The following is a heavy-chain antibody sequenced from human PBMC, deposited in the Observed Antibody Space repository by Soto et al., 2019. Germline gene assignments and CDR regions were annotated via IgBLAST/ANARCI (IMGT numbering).Heavy chain of an antibody. D-gene: IGHD6-19*01. CDR3: ARDQWLKVPAVVGDKFDS. CDR1: GYAFIGHG. Sequence: QVQLVQSGGEEKKPGASVKVSCKASGYAFIGHGISWVRQARGQGLAWMGWINSYNGDTKYARKYQDRITLTKDKSTRTVYMGLTSLRSDDTAVYYCARDQWLKVPAVVGDKFDSWGQGTLVTVSS. CDR2: INSYNGDT. J-gene: IGHJ5*01. V-gene: IGHV1-18*04.